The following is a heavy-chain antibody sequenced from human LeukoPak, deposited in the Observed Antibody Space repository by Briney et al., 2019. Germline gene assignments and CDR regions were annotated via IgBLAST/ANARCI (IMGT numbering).Heavy chain of an antibody. J-gene: IGHJ6*03. CDR1: GDSINSGSYY. D-gene: IGHD3-16*01. Sequence: SETLSLTCTVSGDSINSGSYYWSWIRQSPGKGLEWIGYIYYSGSTNYNPSLKSRVTISVDTSKNQFSLKLSSVTAADTAVYYCARETSQKGAHYMDVWGKGTTVTISS. V-gene: IGHV4-61*01. CDR2: IYYSGST. CDR3: ARETSQKGAHYMDV.